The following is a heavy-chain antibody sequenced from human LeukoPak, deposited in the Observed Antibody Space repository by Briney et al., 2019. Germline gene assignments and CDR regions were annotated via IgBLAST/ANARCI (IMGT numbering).Heavy chain of an antibody. CDR2: ISSSSSYI. J-gene: IGHJ4*02. V-gene: IGHV3-21*01. D-gene: IGHD6-6*01. CDR1: GFTFTTYS. CDR3: ARGNQLVHGGFDY. Sequence: GGSLRLSCAASGFTFTTYSMNWVRQAPGKGLEWVSSISSSSSYIYYADSVKGRFTISRDNAKNSLYLQMNSLRAEDTAVYYCARGNQLVHGGFDYWGQGTLVTVSS.